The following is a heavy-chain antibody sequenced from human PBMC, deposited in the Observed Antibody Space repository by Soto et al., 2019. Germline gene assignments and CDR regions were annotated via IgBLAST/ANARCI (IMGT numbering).Heavy chain of an antibody. CDR2: IYPGDSDT. D-gene: IGHD2-2*01. V-gene: IGHV5-51*01. J-gene: IGHJ6*03. CDR1: GYSFTSYW. Sequence: GESLKISCKGSGYSFTSYWIGWVRQMPGKGLEWMGIIYPGDSDTRYSPSFQGQVTISADKSISTAYLQWSSLKASDTAMYYCARHVACSSTSCYAGGMGVEYYYMDVWGKGTTVTVSS. CDR3: ARHVACSSTSCYAGGMGVEYYYMDV.